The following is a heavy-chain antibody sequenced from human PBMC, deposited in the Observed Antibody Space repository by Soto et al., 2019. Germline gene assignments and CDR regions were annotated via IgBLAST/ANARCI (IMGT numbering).Heavy chain of an antibody. CDR3: AKSTARVPRDDAFDI. CDR1: GFTFGTDW. J-gene: IGHJ3*02. CDR2: ISGGVGST. D-gene: IGHD5-18*01. Sequence: ASLRLSSAASGFTFGTDWMNCVRHAPGKGLEWVSGISGGVGSTYYADSVKGRFTVSRDPSKSTVFLEMNSLRAEDTAVYYCAKSTARVPRDDAFDIWGQGTMVTVSS. V-gene: IGHV3-23*01.